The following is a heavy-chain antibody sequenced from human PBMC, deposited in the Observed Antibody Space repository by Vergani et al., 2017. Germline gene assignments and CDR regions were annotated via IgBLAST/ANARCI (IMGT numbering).Heavy chain of an antibody. CDR3: AKGSHITIFGVVNYGMDV. CDR2: ISGSGGST. D-gene: IGHD3-3*01. Sequence: EVQLVESGGGLVQPGGSLRLSCAASGFTFSSYAMSWVRQAPGKGLEWVSAISGSGGSTYYADSVKGRFTISRDNSKNTLYLQMNSLRAEDTAVYYCAKGSHITIFGVVNYGMDVWGQGTSVTVSS. V-gene: IGHV3-23*04. J-gene: IGHJ6*02. CDR1: GFTFSSYA.